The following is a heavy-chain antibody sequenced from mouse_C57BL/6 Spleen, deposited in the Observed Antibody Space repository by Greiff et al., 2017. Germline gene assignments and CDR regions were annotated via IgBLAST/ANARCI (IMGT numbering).Heavy chain of an antibody. CDR2: ISSGGSYT. CDR1: GFTFSSYG. D-gene: IGHD1-1*01. J-gene: IGHJ1*03. V-gene: IGHV5-6*01. CDR3: ARQPYYSSSLWYFDV. Sequence: EVKLVESGGDLVKPGGSLKLSCAASGFTFSSYGMSWVRQTPDKRLEWVATISSGGSYTYYPDSVKGRFTISRDNAKNTLYLQMSSLKSEDTAMYYCARQPYYSSSLWYFDVWGTGTTVTVSS.